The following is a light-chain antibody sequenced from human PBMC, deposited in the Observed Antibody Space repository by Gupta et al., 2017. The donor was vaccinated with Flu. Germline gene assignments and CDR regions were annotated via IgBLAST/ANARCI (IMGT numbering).Light chain of an antibody. J-gene: IGLJ3*02. CDR1: TGAVTSGHY. CDR2: DTS. Sequence: QAVATQEPSLPVSPVGTVTRPCGSSTGAVTSGHYAYWFQQKPGQAPRTLIYDTSNKHSWTPARFSGSLLGGKAALTLSGAQPEDEAEYYCLLSYTGAFWVFGGGTKLTVL. V-gene: IGLV7-46*01. CDR3: LLSYTGAFWV.